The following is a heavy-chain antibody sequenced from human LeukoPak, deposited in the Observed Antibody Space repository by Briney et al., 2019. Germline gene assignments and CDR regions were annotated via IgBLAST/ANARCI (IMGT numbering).Heavy chain of an antibody. V-gene: IGHV4-4*07. CDR3: ARDPGVRTNDAFDI. J-gene: IGHJ3*02. D-gene: IGHD1/OR15-1a*01. CDR2: IYTSGST. Sequence: SETLSLTCTVSGGSISSYYWSWIRQPAGKGLEWIGRIYTSGSTNYNPSLKSRVTMSVDTSKNQFSLKLSSVTAADTAVYYCARDPGVRTNDAFDIWGQGTMVTVSS. CDR1: GGSISSYY.